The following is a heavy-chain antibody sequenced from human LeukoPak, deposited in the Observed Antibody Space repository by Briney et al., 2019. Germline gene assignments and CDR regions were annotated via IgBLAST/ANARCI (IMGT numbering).Heavy chain of an antibody. CDR1: GFAFNTYA. CDR2: IYSGGST. J-gene: IGHJ5*02. Sequence: GGSLRLSCAASGFAFNTYAMSWVRQAPGKGLEWVSVIYSGGSTYYADSVKGRFTISRDNSKNTPYLQMNSLRAEDTAVYYCARANGVRGVMVSWGQGTLLTVSS. D-gene: IGHD3-10*01. V-gene: IGHV3-66*01. CDR3: ARANGVRGVMVS.